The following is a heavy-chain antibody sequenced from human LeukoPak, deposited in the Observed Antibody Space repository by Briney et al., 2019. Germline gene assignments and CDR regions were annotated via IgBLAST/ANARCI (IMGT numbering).Heavy chain of an antibody. CDR1: GFTFSSYW. D-gene: IGHD3-10*01. V-gene: IGHV3-7*01. CDR2: IKQDGSEK. CDR3: AKAGGSGSYSDFDS. Sequence: GGSLRLSCAASGFTFSSYWMSWVRQAPGKGLEWVANIKQDGSEKYYVDSVKGRFTISRDNSKNTLYLQMNSLRAEDTAIYYCAKAGGSGSYSDFDSWGQGTLVTVSS. J-gene: IGHJ4*02.